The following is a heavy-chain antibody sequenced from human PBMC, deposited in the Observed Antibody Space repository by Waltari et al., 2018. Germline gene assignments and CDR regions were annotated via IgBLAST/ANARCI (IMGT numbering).Heavy chain of an antibody. CDR2: LIPVFATP. J-gene: IGHJ3*02. CDR1: GDTFSNYG. CDR3: ARGPTYYDFWSGRHAFDI. V-gene: IGHV1-69*01. Sequence: QVQLVQSGAEVKKPGSSVKVSCKASGDTFSNYGISWVRQAPGPGLEWMGGLIPVFATPNYAQKFQGRVTSTADESTSTAYMELSSLRSEDTAVYYCARGPTYYDFWSGRHAFDIWGQGTMVTVSS. D-gene: IGHD3-3*01.